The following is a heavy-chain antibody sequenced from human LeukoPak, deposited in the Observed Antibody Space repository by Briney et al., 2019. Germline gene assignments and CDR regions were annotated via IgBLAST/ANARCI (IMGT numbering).Heavy chain of an antibody. V-gene: IGHV4-34*01. J-gene: IGHJ4*02. D-gene: IGHD5-12*01. Sequence: SETLSLTCAVYGGSFSGYYWSWIRQPPAKGLEWIGEINHSGSTNYNPSLKSRVTISVDTSKNQFSLKLSSVTAADTAVYYCARVEGDGYNSTCFDYWGQGTLVTVSS. CDR2: INHSGST. CDR3: ARVEGDGYNSTCFDY. CDR1: GGSFSGYY.